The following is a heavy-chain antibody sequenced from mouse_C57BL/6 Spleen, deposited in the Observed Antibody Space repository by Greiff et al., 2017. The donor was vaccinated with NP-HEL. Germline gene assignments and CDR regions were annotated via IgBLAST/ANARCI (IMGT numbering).Heavy chain of an antibody. CDR3: APTTLYYGSSYGAMDY. Sequence: QVQLQQPGAELVKPGASVKVSCKASGYTFTSYWMHWVKQRPGQGLEWIGRIHPSDSDTNYNQKFKGQATLTVDKSSSTAYMQLSSLTSEDSAVYYCAPTTLYYGSSYGAMDYWGQGTSVTVSS. CDR2: IHPSDSDT. J-gene: IGHJ4*01. D-gene: IGHD1-1*01. CDR1: GYTFTSYW. V-gene: IGHV1-74*01.